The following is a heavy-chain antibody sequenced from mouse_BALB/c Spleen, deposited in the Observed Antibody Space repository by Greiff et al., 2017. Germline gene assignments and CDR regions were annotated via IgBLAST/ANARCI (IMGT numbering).Heavy chain of an antibody. J-gene: IGHJ4*01. Sequence: EVKVIESGGGLVQPGGSLKLSCAASGFDFSRYWMSWVRQAPGKGLEWIGEINPDSSTINYTPSLKDKFIISRDNAKNTLYLQMSKVRSEDTALYYCARIYYGNYGAMDYWGQGTSVTVSS. V-gene: IGHV4-1*02. CDR3: ARIYYGNYGAMDY. D-gene: IGHD2-1*01. CDR2: INPDSSTI. CDR1: GFDFSRYW.